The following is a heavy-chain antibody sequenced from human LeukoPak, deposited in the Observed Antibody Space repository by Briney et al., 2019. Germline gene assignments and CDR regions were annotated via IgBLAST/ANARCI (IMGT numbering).Heavy chain of an antibody. V-gene: IGHV4-61*08. CDR1: GGSISSGGYY. Sequence: PSQTLSLTCTVSGGSISSGGYYWSWIRQPPGKGLEWIGYIYYSGSTNYNPSLKSRVTISVDTSKNQFSLKLSSVTAADTAVYYCARVRSDFWSGYYRGYYYGMDVWGQGTTVTVSS. CDR2: IYYSGST. J-gene: IGHJ6*02. CDR3: ARVRSDFWSGYYRGYYYGMDV. D-gene: IGHD3-3*01.